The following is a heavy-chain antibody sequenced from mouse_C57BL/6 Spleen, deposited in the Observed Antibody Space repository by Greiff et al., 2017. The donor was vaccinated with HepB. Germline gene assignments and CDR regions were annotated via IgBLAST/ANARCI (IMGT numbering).Heavy chain of an antibody. CDR3: AIAYYSNYGFAY. CDR1: GFTFSDYG. Sequence: EVQLQESGGGLVKPGGSLKLSCAASGFTFSDYGMHWVRQAPEKGLEWVAYISSGSSTIYYADTVKGRFTISRDNAKNTLFLQMTSLRSEDTAMYYCAIAYYSNYGFAYWGQGTLVTVSA. J-gene: IGHJ3*01. CDR2: ISSGSSTI. D-gene: IGHD2-5*01. V-gene: IGHV5-17*01.